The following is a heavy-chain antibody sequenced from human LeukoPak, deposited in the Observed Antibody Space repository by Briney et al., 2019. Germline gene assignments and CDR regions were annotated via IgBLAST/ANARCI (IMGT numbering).Heavy chain of an antibody. D-gene: IGHD5-12*01. CDR2: IRNDGSNK. CDR3: ARGKAYSGYDLDY. CDR1: GFTFSSYG. V-gene: IGHV3-30*02. Sequence: GGSLRLSCAASGFTFSSYGMHWVRQAPGKGLEWVAFIRNDGSNKYYADFVKGRFTISRDNAKNSLYLQMNSLRAEDTAVYYCARGKAYSGYDLDYWGQGTLVTVSS. J-gene: IGHJ4*02.